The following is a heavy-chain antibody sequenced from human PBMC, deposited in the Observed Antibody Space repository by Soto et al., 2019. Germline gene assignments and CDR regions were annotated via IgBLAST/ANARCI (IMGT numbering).Heavy chain of an antibody. CDR1: GGSFSGYY. Sequence: QVQLQQWGAGLLKPSETLSLTCAVYGGSFSGYYWSWIRQPPGKGLEWIGEINHSGSTNYNPSLKGRVTTSADTSKNQFSLKLSSVTAADTAVYYCARGLGGYYDFWSGYYTGDYYYYMDVWGKGTTVTVSS. CDR3: ARGLGGYYDFWSGYYTGDYYYYMDV. CDR2: INHSGST. D-gene: IGHD3-3*01. V-gene: IGHV4-34*01. J-gene: IGHJ6*03.